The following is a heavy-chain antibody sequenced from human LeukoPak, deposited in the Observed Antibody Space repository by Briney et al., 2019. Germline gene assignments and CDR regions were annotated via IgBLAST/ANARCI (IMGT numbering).Heavy chain of an antibody. CDR2: INPSGGST. Sequence: ASVKVSCKASGYTFTSYYMHWVRQAPGQGLEWMGIINPSGGSTSYAQKFQGRVTMTRDTSTSTVYMELSSLRSEDTAVYYCARAPALNLWFGENXFDXWGQGXLVTV. CDR3: ARAPALNLWFGENXFDX. D-gene: IGHD3-10*01. J-gene: IGHJ4*02. CDR1: GYTFTSYY. V-gene: IGHV1-46*03.